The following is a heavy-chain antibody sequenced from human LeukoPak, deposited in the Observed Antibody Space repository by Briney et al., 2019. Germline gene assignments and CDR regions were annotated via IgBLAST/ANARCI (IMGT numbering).Heavy chain of an antibody. Sequence: GGSLRLSCAVSGYTFVNAYLNWVRQAPGKGLEWVSYISSSSSTIHYAESVKGRFTISRDNAKNSLYLQMNSLRDEDTAVYYCAREMAHYFDSSGYSFWGQGTLVTVSS. J-gene: IGHJ4*02. V-gene: IGHV3-48*02. CDR1: GYTFVNAY. CDR2: ISSSSSTI. CDR3: AREMAHYFDSSGYSF. D-gene: IGHD3-22*01.